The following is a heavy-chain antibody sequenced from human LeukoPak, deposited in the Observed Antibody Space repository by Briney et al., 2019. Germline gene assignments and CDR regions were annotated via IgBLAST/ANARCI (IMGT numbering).Heavy chain of an antibody. CDR2: ISSSSGYI. J-gene: IGHJ4*02. Sequence: GGSLRLSCAASGFTFSTYTMNWVRQAPGKGLEWVSSISSSSGYIYYADSVKGRFTISRDNSKNTLYLQMNSLRAEDTAVYYCARAEGYSSSFDYWGQGTLVTVSS. CDR1: GFTFSTYT. D-gene: IGHD6-13*01. V-gene: IGHV3-21*01. CDR3: ARAEGYSSSFDY.